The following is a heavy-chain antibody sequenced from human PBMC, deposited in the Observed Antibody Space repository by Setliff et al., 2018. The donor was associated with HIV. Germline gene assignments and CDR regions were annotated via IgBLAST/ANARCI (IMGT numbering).Heavy chain of an antibody. CDR3: ARSRAAGFDY. CDR2: ISSSSSTI. V-gene: IGHV3-48*01. D-gene: IGHD6-13*01. J-gene: IGHJ4*02. CDR1: GITVSGIY. Sequence: PGGSLRLSCVASGITVSGIYMTWVRQAPGKGLEWVSYISSSSSTIYYADSVKGRFTISRDNAKNSLYLQMNSLRAEDTAVYYCARSRAAGFDYWGQGTLVTVSS.